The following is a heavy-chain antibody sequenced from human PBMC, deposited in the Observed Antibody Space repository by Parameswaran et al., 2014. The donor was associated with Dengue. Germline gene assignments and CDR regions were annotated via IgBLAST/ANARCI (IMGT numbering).Heavy chain of an antibody. V-gene: IGHV4-39*01. J-gene: IGHJ1*01. Sequence: WIRQPPGKGLEWIGSIYYSGSTYYNPSLKSRVTISVDTSKNQFSLKLSSVTAADTAVYYCARHEDCSSTSCYRLLLGIQHWGQGTLVTVSS. CDR2: IYYSGST. D-gene: IGHD2-2*01. CDR3: ARHEDCSSTSCYRLLLGIQH.